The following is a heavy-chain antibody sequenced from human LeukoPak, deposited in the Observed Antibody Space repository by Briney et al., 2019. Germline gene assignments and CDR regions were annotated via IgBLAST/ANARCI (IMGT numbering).Heavy chain of an antibody. CDR3: ARGQPWLPH. CDR2: INTNTENP. J-gene: IGHJ4*02. CDR1: GYTFTSYY. Sequence: ASVKVSCKASGYTFTSYYMHWVRQAPGQGLEWMGWINTNTENPTYAQGFTGRFVFSLDTSVSTAYLQISSLEADDTAVYYCARGQPWLPHWGQGSLVTVSS. V-gene: IGHV7-4-1*02. D-gene: IGHD5-24*01.